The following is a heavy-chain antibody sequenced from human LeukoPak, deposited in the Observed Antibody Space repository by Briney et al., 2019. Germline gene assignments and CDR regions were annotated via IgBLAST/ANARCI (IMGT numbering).Heavy chain of an antibody. CDR3: AKDNNWYFDL. J-gene: IGHJ2*01. CDR2: IAYDESNK. V-gene: IGHV3-30*18. Sequence: PGGSLRLSCAASGFTFSNYAMHWVRQAPGKGLEWVAVIAYDESNKYYGDSVKGRFTISRDKSKNTLYLQMSSLRAEDTAVYYCAKDNNWYFDLWGRGTLVTVSS. CDR1: GFTFSNYA.